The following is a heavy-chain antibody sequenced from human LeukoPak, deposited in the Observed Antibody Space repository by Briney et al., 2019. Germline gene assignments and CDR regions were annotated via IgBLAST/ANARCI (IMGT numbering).Heavy chain of an antibody. D-gene: IGHD1-7*01. J-gene: IGHJ4*02. CDR2: ISWDGGST. CDR1: GFTFDDYA. CDR3: AKDRSWNYEGADY. V-gene: IGHV3-43D*03. Sequence: GGSLRLSCAASGFTFDDYAMHWVRQAPGKGLEWVSLISWDGGSTYYADSVKGRFTISRDNSKNSLYLQMNSLRAEDTALYYCAKDRSWNYEGADYWGQGTLVTVSS.